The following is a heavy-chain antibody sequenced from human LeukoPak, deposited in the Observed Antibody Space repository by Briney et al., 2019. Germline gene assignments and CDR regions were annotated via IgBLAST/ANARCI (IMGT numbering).Heavy chain of an antibody. CDR2: INQDGSEE. V-gene: IGHV3-7*01. CDR3: VRDGGVSGYDLLDY. D-gene: IGHD5-12*01. CDR1: GFTFSNYW. Sequence: GGSLRLSCAASGFTFSNYWMSWVRQAPGKGLEWVAHINQDGSEEHYMDSVKARFIISRDNAKNSLSLQMDSLRAEDTAAYYCVRDGGVSGYDLLDYWGQGTLVTVSS. J-gene: IGHJ4*02.